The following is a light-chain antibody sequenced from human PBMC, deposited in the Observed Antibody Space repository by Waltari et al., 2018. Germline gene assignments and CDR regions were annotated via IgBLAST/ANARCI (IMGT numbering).Light chain of an antibody. CDR3: QHYVRLPAT. CDR2: GAS. CDR1: QSVSRS. J-gene: IGKJ1*01. V-gene: IGKV3-20*01. Sequence: IVLTQSPGTLSLSPGERVTLSCRASQSVSRSLAWYQQKPGQAPKLLIYGASTRVTGIPDRFTGSGSGTDFSLTISSLEPEDFAIYFCQHYVRLPATFGQGTKVEIK.